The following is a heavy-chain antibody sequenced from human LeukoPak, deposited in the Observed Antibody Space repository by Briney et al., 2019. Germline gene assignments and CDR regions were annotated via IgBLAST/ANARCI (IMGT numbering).Heavy chain of an antibody. Sequence: PSETLSLTCTVSGGSISSSSYYWGWIRQPPGKGLEWIGSIYYSGSTYYNPSLKSRVTISVDTSKNQFSLKLSSVTAADTAVYYRARQGVDYDILTGYYNGFWFDPWGQGTLVTVSS. V-gene: IGHV4-39*01. J-gene: IGHJ5*02. CDR1: GGSISSSSYY. CDR3: ARQGVDYDILTGYYNGFWFDP. CDR2: IYYSGST. D-gene: IGHD3-9*01.